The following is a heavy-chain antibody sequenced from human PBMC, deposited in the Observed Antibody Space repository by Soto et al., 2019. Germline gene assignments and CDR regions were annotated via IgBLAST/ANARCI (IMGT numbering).Heavy chain of an antibody. CDR3: AQTLSRLGYGMDV. D-gene: IGHD2-2*01. J-gene: IGHJ6*02. CDR1: GYSFTSYW. Sequence: GESLKISCKGSGYSFTSYWIGWVRQMPGKGLGWMGIIYPGDSDTRYSPSFQGQVTISADKSISTAYLQWSSLKASDTAMYYCAQTLSRLGYGMDVWGQGTTVTVSS. V-gene: IGHV5-51*01. CDR2: IYPGDSDT.